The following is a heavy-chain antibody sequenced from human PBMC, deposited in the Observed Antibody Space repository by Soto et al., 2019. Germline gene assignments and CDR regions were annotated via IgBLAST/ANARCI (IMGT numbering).Heavy chain of an antibody. Sequence: QVQLVQSGAEVKKPGASVKVSCKASGYTFTSYGISWVRQAPGQGLEWMGWISAYNGNTNYAQKLQGRVTMTTDTSTSTADMELRSLRSDDTAVYYCARVNIVVVTAIPNYWYFDLWGRGPLVTVSS. CDR1: GYTFTSYG. CDR2: ISAYNGNT. CDR3: ARVNIVVVTAIPNYWYFDL. V-gene: IGHV1-18*01. D-gene: IGHD2-21*02. J-gene: IGHJ2*01.